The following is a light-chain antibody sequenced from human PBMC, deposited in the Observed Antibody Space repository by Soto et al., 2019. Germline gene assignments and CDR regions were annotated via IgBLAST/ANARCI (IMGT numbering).Light chain of an antibody. V-gene: IGKV3-15*01. CDR3: QQYNNWPLT. CDR1: QSVSSN. CDR2: GAS. J-gene: IGKJ4*01. Sequence: EIVMTQSPATLSVSPGERATLSCRASQSVSSNLAWYQQKPGQAPRLLIYGASTRATGIPARFSGSGSGTEFTLTISSLQSEDFPVYYCQQYNNWPLTFGGRTKVEIK.